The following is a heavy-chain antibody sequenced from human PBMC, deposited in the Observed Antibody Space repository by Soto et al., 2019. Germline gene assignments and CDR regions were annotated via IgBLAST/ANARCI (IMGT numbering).Heavy chain of an antibody. CDR2: ISSSTYI. V-gene: IGHV3-11*05. J-gene: IGHJ4*02. D-gene: IGHD6-13*01. CDR1: GFTFSDYY. CDR3: AKEGPGSSNWYVDS. Sequence: QVQLVESGGGLVKPGGSLRLSCAASGFTFSDYYMSWIRQAPGKGLEWLSYISSSTYINYADSVKGRFTISRDNTKKSLYLQMNRLRAEDTAVYYCAKEGPGSSNWYVDSWGQGTLVTVSS.